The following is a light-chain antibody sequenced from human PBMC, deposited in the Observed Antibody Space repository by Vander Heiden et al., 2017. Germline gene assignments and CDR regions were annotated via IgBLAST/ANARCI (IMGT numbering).Light chain of an antibody. V-gene: IGKV1-39*01. CDR3: QQSYSTPIT. J-gene: IGKJ5*01. Sequence: DIQLTQSPSSLSASVGDRATITCRASQNNSNYLDWYQQKPGKAPKLLIYAASTWQSGVPSRFSGSGSGTDFTLTISSLQAEDVAAYYCQQSYSTPITFGQGTRLEIK. CDR2: AAS. CDR1: QNNSNY.